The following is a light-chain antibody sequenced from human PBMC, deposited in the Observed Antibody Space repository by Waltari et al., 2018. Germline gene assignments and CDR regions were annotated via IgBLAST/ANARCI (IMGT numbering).Light chain of an antibody. Sequence: DIVLTPSPATLPLSPGARATLSCRASQSVSNFVAWYQQKPGQTPRLLIYDASNRATGIPARFSGGGSGTDFTLTISSLEPEDFAVYYCQQRGNWPLTFGGGTKVEIK. CDR2: DAS. CDR1: QSVSNF. J-gene: IGKJ4*01. V-gene: IGKV3-11*01. CDR3: QQRGNWPLT.